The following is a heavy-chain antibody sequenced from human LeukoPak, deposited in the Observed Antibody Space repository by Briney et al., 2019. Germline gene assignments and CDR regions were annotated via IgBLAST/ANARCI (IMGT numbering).Heavy chain of an antibody. CDR1: GFTFSTFT. CDR2: IPDSGSYS. J-gene: IGHJ4*02. D-gene: IGHD6-13*01. Sequence: PGGSPRLSCAASGFTFSTFTMNWVRQAPGKGLEWVSSIPDSGSYSHHADSVKGRFTISRDNAKNSLYLDMDSLGAEDTAVYYCVRGDSRDYWGQGTLVTVSS. V-gene: IGHV3-21*01. CDR3: VRGDSRDY.